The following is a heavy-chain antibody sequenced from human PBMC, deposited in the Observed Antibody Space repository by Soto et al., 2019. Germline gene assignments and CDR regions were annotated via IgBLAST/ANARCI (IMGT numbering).Heavy chain of an antibody. V-gene: IGHV1-69*08. CDR3: ARDRITTREDAFDL. D-gene: IGHD3-3*01. CDR1: GGTFSRYI. CDR2: IIPIPDIT. Sequence: QVQLVQSWAEVRKPGSSVKVACKAPGGTFSRYIISWVRQAPGQGLEWMGRIIPIPDITNYAQKFQGRVTVTADRSTSTAYMELTSLKSEDTAVYYCARDRITTREDAFDLWGQGTMVTVSS. J-gene: IGHJ3*01.